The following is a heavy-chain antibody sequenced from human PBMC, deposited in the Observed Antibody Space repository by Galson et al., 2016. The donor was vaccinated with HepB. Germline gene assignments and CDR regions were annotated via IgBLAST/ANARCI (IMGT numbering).Heavy chain of an antibody. D-gene: IGHD1-20*01. V-gene: IGHV3-15*01. CDR2: IKSKSSGGTA. CDR1: GFNFNDAW. CDR3: TTGVTGGEAS. Sequence: SLRLSCATSGFNFNDAWLSWVRQGPGKGLEWVGRIKSKSSGGTADYGAPVKGRFTISRDDSKKTLYLQMNSLETEDTGTYYCTTGVTGGEASWGQGTLVTVSS. J-gene: IGHJ4*02.